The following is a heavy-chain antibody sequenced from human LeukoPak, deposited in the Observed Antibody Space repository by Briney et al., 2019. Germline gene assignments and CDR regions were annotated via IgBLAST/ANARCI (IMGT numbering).Heavy chain of an antibody. J-gene: IGHJ4*02. Sequence: PGRSLRLSCAASGFTFSSYGMHWVRQAPGKGLEWVAVIWYDGSNKYYADSVKGRFTISRDNSKNTLYLQMNSLRAEDTAVYYCAKAGPGSYFDYWGQGTLVTVSS. V-gene: IGHV3-33*06. CDR1: GFTFSSYG. D-gene: IGHD1-26*01. CDR3: AKAGPGSYFDY. CDR2: IWYDGSNK.